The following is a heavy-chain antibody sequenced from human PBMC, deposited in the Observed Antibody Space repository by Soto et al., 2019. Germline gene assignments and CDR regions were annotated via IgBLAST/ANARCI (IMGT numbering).Heavy chain of an antibody. D-gene: IGHD3-16*01. CDR2: ISSSSTYI. Sequence: GGSLRLSCAASGFTLSSYSMNWVRQAPGKGLEWVSSISSSSTYIYYADSVKDRFTISRDNARNSLYLQMNSLRAEDTAVYYCARRSMVTYGEDYWGQGTLVTVSS. J-gene: IGHJ4*02. CDR3: ARRSMVTYGEDY. CDR1: GFTLSSYS. V-gene: IGHV3-21*01.